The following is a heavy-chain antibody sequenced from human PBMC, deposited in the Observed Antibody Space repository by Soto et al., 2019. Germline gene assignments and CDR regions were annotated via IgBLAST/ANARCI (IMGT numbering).Heavy chain of an antibody. CDR2: IWYDGSNK. V-gene: IGHV3-33*01. D-gene: IGHD2-15*01. Sequence: GGSLRLSCAASGFTFSSYGMHWVRQAPGKGLEWVAVIWYDGSNKNYADSVKGRFTTSRDNSKNTVYLKMNSLRAEDTVVYYCARAKVVAAKYYYYGMDVWGQGTTVTVSS. CDR1: GFTFSSYG. CDR3: ARAKVVAAKYYYYGMDV. J-gene: IGHJ6*02.